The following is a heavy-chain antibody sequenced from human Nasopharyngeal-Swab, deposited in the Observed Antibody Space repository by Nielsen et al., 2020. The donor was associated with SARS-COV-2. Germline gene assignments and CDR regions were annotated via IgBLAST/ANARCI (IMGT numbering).Heavy chain of an antibody. CDR3: VIVVVTAAGYFQH. CDR2: ISGSGGST. Sequence: GGSLRLSYAASGFTFSSYAMSWVRQAPGKGLEWVSAISGSGGSTYYADSVKGRFTISRDNSKNTLYLQMNSLRAEDTAVYYCVIVVVTAAGYFQHWGQGTLVTVSS. V-gene: IGHV3-23*01. CDR1: GFTFSSYA. D-gene: IGHD2-21*02. J-gene: IGHJ1*01.